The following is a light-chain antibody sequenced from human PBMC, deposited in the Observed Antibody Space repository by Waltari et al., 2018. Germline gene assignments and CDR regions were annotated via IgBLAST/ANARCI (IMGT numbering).Light chain of an antibody. CDR3: AAWDDSLDGNWV. Sequence: QSVLTQPPSASGTPGQRVTISCSGSRSNVGIKNVNWYQQLPGTAPKLLIYNNNQRPSEVPDRFSGSKSGTSASLAISGLQSEDEADYYCAAWDDSLDGNWVFGGGTKLTVL. V-gene: IGLV1-44*01. J-gene: IGLJ3*02. CDR1: RSNVGIKN. CDR2: NNN.